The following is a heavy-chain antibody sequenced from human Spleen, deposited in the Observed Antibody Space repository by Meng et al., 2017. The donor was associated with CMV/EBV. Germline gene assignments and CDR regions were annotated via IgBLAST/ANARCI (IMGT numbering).Heavy chain of an antibody. Sequence: VTGGSIRRSNRGSWVRQPTGKGMEWIGENNHTGGKKNNQTHKRRVTLSVDKSKNQFSLKLTSVTAADTAVYYCARGPNGGNNYFDYWGQGNLVTVSS. D-gene: IGHD4-23*01. V-gene: IGHV4-4*02. CDR1: GGSIRRSNR. CDR3: ARGPNGGNNYFDY. J-gene: IGHJ4*02. CDR2: NNHTGGK.